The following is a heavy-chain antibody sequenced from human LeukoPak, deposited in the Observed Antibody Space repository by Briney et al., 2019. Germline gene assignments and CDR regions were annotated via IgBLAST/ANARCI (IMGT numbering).Heavy chain of an antibody. Sequence: GGSLRLSCAASGVTFSSYGMHWVRQALGMGLEWVSVICDDGNCKYYADSVKGRFTISRDNSNNTLSLQMNSLRAEDTALYYCVAAPGIHYFDYWGQGTLVTVSS. D-gene: IGHD6-13*01. V-gene: IGHV3-33*01. CDR1: GVTFSSYG. J-gene: IGHJ4*02. CDR2: ICDDGNCK. CDR3: VAAPGIHYFDY.